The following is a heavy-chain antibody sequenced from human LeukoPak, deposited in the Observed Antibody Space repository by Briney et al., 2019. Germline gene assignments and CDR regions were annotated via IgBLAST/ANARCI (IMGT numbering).Heavy chain of an antibody. J-gene: IGHJ4*02. CDR2: IYYSGNT. Sequence: KPSETLSLTCTVSGGSISSSSYYWGWIRQPPGKGLEWIGTIYYSGNTYYNPSLKSRVRISVDTSKNQFSLKLSSVTAADTAVYYCARQAVAGNGFDYWGQGTLVTVSS. CDR1: GGSISSSSYY. CDR3: ARQAVAGNGFDY. V-gene: IGHV4-39*01. D-gene: IGHD6-19*01.